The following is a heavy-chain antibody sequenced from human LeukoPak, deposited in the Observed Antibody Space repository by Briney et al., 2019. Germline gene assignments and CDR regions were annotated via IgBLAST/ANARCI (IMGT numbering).Heavy chain of an antibody. CDR2: TYYRSKWYN. D-gene: IGHD3-3*01. V-gene: IGHV6-1*01. CDR1: GDSVSSNSAA. CDR3: ARDGPNTIFGVVIPLTFDY. Sequence: SQTLSLTCAISGDSVSSNSAAWNWIRQSPSRGLGWLGRTYYRSKWYNDYAVSVKSRITINPDTSKNQFSLQLNSVTPEDTAVYYCARDGPNTIFGVVIPLTFDYWGQGTLVTVSS. J-gene: IGHJ4*02.